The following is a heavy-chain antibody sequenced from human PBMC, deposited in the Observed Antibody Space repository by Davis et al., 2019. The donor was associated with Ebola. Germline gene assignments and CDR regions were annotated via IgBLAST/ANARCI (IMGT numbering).Heavy chain of an antibody. Sequence: MPGGSLRLSCTVSGGSISSYYWSWIRQPPGKGLEWIGYIYYSGSTNYNPSLKSRVTISVDTSKNKFSLKLTSVTAADTAVYYCARRRITIFGVVIGTGIRCGMDVWGQGTTVTVSS. D-gene: IGHD3-3*01. CDR1: GGSISSYY. CDR3: ARRRITIFGVVIGTGIRCGMDV. CDR2: IYYSGST. J-gene: IGHJ6*02. V-gene: IGHV4-59*12.